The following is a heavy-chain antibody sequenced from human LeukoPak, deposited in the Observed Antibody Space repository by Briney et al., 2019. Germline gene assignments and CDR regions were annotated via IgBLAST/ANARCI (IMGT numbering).Heavy chain of an antibody. J-gene: IGHJ4*02. CDR1: GGTFSSYA. D-gene: IGHD6-13*01. V-gene: IGHV1-69*05. CDR3: ARGGYSSIELDY. CDR2: IIPIFGTA. Sequence: VASVKVSCKASGGTFSSYAISWVRQAPGQGLEWMGRIIPIFGTANYAQKFQGRVTITTDESTSTAYMELSSLRSEDTAVYYCARGGYSSIELDYWGQGTLVTVSS.